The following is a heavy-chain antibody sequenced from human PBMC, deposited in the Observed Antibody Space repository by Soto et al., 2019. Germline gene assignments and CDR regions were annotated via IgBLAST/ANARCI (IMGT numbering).Heavy chain of an antibody. D-gene: IGHD3-22*01. CDR2: INPSGGST. CDR3: ARDRYYDSSGYYSDAFDI. Sequence: ASVKVSCKASGYTFTSYYMHWVRQAPGQGLVWMGIINPSGGSTSYAQKFQGRVTMTRDTSTSTVYMELSSLRSEDTAVYYCARDRYYDSSGYYSDAFDIWGQGTMVTVSS. CDR1: GYTFTSYY. V-gene: IGHV1-46*01. J-gene: IGHJ3*02.